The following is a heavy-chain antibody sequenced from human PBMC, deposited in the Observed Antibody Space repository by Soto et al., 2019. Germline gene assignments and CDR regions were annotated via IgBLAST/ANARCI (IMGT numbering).Heavy chain of an antibody. J-gene: IGHJ6*02. Sequence: GESLKISCKGSGYSFTSYWIGWVRQMPGKGLEWMGIIYPGDSDTRYSPSFQGQVTISADKSISTAYLQWSSLKASDAAMYYCARLSGSSSWYGDYYYGMDVWGQGTTVTVSS. CDR3: ARLSGSSSWYGDYYYGMDV. D-gene: IGHD6-13*01. CDR2: IYPGDSDT. CDR1: GYSFTSYW. V-gene: IGHV5-51*01.